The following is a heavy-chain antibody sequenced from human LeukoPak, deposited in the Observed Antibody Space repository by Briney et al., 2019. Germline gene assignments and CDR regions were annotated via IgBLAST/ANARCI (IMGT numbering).Heavy chain of an antibody. Sequence: GGSLRLSCAASGFSFSNYWMHWVRQAPGKGLVWVSRINSDGSSTTYADSVKGRFTISRDNSKNTLYLQMNSLRAEDTAVYYCARGRTTMVRGVLYYFDYWGQGTLVTVSS. D-gene: IGHD3-10*01. CDR1: GFSFSNYW. CDR2: INSDGSST. CDR3: ARGRTTMVRGVLYYFDY. J-gene: IGHJ4*02. V-gene: IGHV3-74*01.